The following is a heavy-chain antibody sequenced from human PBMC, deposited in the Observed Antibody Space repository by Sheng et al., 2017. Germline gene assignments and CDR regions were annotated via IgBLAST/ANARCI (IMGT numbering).Heavy chain of an antibody. CDR1: GFTFSSYG. CDR2: ISGSGGST. CDR3: AKDNHHYDFWSGYYTNYYYYMDV. V-gene: IGHV3-23*04. J-gene: IGHJ6*03. Sequence: EVQLVESGGGLVQPGGTLRLSCAASGFTFSSYGMSWVRQAPGKGLEWVSAISGSGGSTYYADSVKGRFTISRDNSKNTLYLQMNSLRAEDTAIYYCAKDNHHYDFWSGYYTNYYYYMDVWGKGTTVTVSS. D-gene: IGHD3-3*01.